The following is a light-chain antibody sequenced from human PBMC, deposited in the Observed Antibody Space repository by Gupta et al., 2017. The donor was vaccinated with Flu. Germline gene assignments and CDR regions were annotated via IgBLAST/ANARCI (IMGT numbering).Light chain of an antibody. CDR2: GSS. CDR1: SSNIGAGYD. J-gene: IGLJ3*02. Sequence: QSVLTQPPPVSGAPGQRVTISCTGSSSNIGAGYDVHWYQQLPGTAPKVLIYGSSNRPSGVPERFFGSKSGMSASLAITGLQAEDEGDYYCQSYDTSLSGWVFGGGTKVTAL. CDR3: QSYDTSLSGWV. V-gene: IGLV1-40*01.